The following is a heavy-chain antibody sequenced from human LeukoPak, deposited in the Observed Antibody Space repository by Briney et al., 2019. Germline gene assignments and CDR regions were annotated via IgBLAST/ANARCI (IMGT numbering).Heavy chain of an antibody. D-gene: IGHD6-6*01. CDR1: GGSISSYY. CDR3: ASAEYSSSWAPGD. V-gene: IGHV4-59*08. J-gene: IGHJ4*02. Sequence: KPSETLSLTCTVSGGSISSYYWSWIRQPPGKGLEWIGYIYYSGSTYYNPSLKSRVTISVDTSKNQFSLKLSSVTAADTAVYYCASAEYSSSWAPGDWGQGTLVTVSS. CDR2: IYYSGST.